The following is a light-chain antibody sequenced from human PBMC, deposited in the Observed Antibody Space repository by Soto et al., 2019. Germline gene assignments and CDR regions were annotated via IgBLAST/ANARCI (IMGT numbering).Light chain of an antibody. CDR1: QDISNY. CDR2: KAS. V-gene: IGKV1-5*03. CDR3: QHYNSYSEA. Sequence: DVQMTQSPSSVSASVGDRVTITCRASQDISNYLNWYQQKPGKAPKLLIYKASTLKSGVPSRFSGSGSGTEFTLTISSLQPDDFATYYCQHYNSYSEAFGQGTKVDIK. J-gene: IGKJ1*01.